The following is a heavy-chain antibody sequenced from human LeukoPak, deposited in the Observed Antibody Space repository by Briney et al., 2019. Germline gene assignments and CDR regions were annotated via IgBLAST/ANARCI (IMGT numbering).Heavy chain of an antibody. CDR1: GFTFSSYA. D-gene: IGHD5-12*01. V-gene: IGHV3-64*01. Sequence: GGSLRLSCAASGFTFSSYAMHWVRQAPGKGLEYVSAISSNGGSTYYGNSVKGRFTISRDNSKNTLYLQMGSLRAEDMAVYYCARGESGYHLYWGQGTLVTVSS. CDR3: ARGESGYHLY. CDR2: ISSNGGST. J-gene: IGHJ4*02.